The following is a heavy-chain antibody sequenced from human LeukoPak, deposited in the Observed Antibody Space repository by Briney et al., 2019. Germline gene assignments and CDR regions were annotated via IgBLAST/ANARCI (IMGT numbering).Heavy chain of an antibody. CDR1: GGSISTYY. Sequence: NPSETLSLTCTVSGGSISTYYWSWIRQPPGKGLEWIGYIYYTGSTNYNLSLKSRVTISVDTPKNQFSLKLSSVTAADTAVYYCARGEIRLAGTLDHWGQGTLVTVSS. D-gene: IGHD6-19*01. CDR2: IYYTGST. CDR3: ARGEIRLAGTLDH. J-gene: IGHJ4*02. V-gene: IGHV4-59*01.